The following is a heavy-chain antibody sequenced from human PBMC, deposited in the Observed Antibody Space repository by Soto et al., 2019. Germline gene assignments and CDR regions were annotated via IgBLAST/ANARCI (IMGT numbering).Heavy chain of an antibody. CDR2: IYSNGTT. Sequence: QVQLQQSGPGLVKPSETLSLTCTDSGISIDNYYCSWIRQSAGKGLAWIGRIYSNGTTNYNPSLKGRVTMSVDTSKSQFSLNVKSVTAADTAVYYCVRDVGGSGWFAPWGQGTPVTVSS. V-gene: IGHV4-4*07. J-gene: IGHJ5*02. CDR3: VRDVGGSGWFAP. CDR1: GISIDNYY.